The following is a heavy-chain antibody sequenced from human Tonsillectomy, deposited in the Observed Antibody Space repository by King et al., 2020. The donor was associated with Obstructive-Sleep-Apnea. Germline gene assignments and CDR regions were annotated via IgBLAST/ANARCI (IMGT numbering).Heavy chain of an antibody. D-gene: IGHD2-21*02. V-gene: IGHV3-11*01. J-gene: IGHJ2*01. CDR2: ISSSGNTI. Sequence: QVQLVESGGGLVKPGGSLRLSCAASGFIFSDYYMSWIRQAPGKGLEWVSYISSSGNTIYYADSVKGRFTIPRDNAKNSLYLQMNSLRAEDTAGYYCASGRACGGDGGGRGCCDLWGRGTLVTVSS. CDR1: GFIFSDYY. CDR3: ASGRACGGDGGGRGCCDL.